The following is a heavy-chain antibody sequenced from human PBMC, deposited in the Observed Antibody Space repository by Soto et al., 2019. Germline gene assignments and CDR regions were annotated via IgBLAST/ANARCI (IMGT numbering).Heavy chain of an antibody. CDR2: INPNRGGT. D-gene: IGHD3-10*01. CDR3: ARDRMYIISYLRDAGGEIVF. J-gene: IGHJ4*02. Sequence: GPSVKVSCKASGYTFTDHHLHWVRQAPGQGLEWMGWINPNRGGTKYAQKFQGRVTMTRDTSISTVYMELSRLSSDDTAIYFCARDRMYIISYLRDAGGEIVFWGQGILVTRSS. V-gene: IGHV1-2*02. CDR1: GYTFTDHH.